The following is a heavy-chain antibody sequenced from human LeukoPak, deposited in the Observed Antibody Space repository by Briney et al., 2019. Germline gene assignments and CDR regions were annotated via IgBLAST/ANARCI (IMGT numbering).Heavy chain of an antibody. D-gene: IGHD6-13*01. J-gene: IGHJ4*02. CDR2: ISGSGGST. CDR3: ARLRHAAALGSREDY. V-gene: IGHV3-23*01. Sequence: GGSLRLSCAASGFIFSSYAMSWVRQAPGKGLEWVSTISGSGGSTYYADSVKGRFTISRDNSKNTLYLQMNSLRAEDTAVYYCARLRHAAALGSREDYWGQGTLVTVSS. CDR1: GFIFSSYA.